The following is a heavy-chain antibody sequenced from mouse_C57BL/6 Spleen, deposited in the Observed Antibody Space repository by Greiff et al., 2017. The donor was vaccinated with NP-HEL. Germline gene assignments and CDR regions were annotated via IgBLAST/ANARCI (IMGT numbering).Heavy chain of an antibody. CDR2: IDPNSGGT. D-gene: IGHD1-1*01. CDR3: ERNAPILLTGAMDY. CDR1: GYTFTSYW. J-gene: IGHJ4*01. V-gene: IGHV1-72*01. Sequence: LQPGAELVKPGASVQLSCKASGYTFTSYWMHWVKQRPGRGLEWSGRIDPNSGGTKYNEKFKSRATLIVDKPSSTAYMQLSSLTSENSAVYYCERNAPILLTGAMDYWGQGTSVTVSS.